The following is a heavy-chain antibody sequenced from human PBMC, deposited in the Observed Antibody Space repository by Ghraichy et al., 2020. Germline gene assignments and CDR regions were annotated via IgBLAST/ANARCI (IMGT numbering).Heavy chain of an antibody. D-gene: IGHD4/OR15-4a*01. V-gene: IGHV4-61*02. CDR3: ARGVRPAAFDI. J-gene: IGHJ3*02. CDR2: IYTRGNT. CDR1: GGSISSGTYC. Sequence: TLSLTCTVSGGSISSGTYCWSWIRQPAGKGLEWIGRIYTRGNTNYNPSLKSRVTISVDTSKNQFSLKLSSVTAADTAVYYCARGVRPAAFDIWGQGTMVTVSS.